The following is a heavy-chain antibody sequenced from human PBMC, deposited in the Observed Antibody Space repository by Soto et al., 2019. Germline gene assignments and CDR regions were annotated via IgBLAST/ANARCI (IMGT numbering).Heavy chain of an antibody. V-gene: IGHV3-23*04. Sequence: EVQLVESGGGLVRPGGSLRLSCVVSGLTFSTYSMNWVRQAPGKGLEWVSAISSSGYSTYYADSVKGRFTISRDNSKNTVYLQMNNLRAEDTAVYYCAKGSVVVAAKFDSWGQGTLVTVSS. J-gene: IGHJ4*02. CDR3: AKGSVVVAAKFDS. CDR1: GLTFSTYS. CDR2: ISSSGYST. D-gene: IGHD2-21*02.